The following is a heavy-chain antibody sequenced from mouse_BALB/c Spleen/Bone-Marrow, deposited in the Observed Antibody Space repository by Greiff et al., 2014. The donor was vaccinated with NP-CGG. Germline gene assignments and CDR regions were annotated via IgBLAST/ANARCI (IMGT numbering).Heavy chain of an antibody. CDR3: SRGGNFDVMDY. V-gene: IGHV1S81*02. J-gene: IGHJ4*01. CDR1: GYTFTSYY. Sequence: VQLQQSGAELVKPGASVKLSCKASGYTFTSYYMLWVKQRPGQGLEWIGGINPSNGANNFNEKFKSKATLTVDKSSSTAYMQLSSLTSEDSAVYYCSRGGNFDVMDYWGQGTSVTVSS. D-gene: IGHD2-1*01. CDR2: INPSNGAN.